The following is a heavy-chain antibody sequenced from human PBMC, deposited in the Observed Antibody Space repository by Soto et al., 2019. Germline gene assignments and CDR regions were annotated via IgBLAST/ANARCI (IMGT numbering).Heavy chain of an antibody. Sequence: SETLSLTCTVSGGSISSSSYYWGWIRQPPGKGLEWIGSIYYSGSTYYNPSLKSRVTISVDTSKNQFSLKLSSVTAADTAVYYCARGHSGSYLYTWFDPWGQGTLVTVSS. CDR1: GGSISSSSYY. V-gene: IGHV4-39*01. CDR3: ARGHSGSYLYTWFDP. D-gene: IGHD1-26*01. J-gene: IGHJ5*02. CDR2: IYYSGST.